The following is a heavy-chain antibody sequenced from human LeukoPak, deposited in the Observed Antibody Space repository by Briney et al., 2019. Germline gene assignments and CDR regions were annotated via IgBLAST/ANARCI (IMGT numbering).Heavy chain of an antibody. CDR2: ISAYNGNT. D-gene: IGHD2-2*01. Sequence: ASVKVSRKASGYTFTSYGISWVRQAPGQGLEWMGWISAYNGNTNYAQKLQGRVTMTTDTSTSTAYMELRSLRSDDTAVYYCARGPYCSSTSCSDYYYYGMDVWGQGTTVTVSS. CDR3: ARGPYCSSTSCSDYYYYGMDV. J-gene: IGHJ6*02. CDR1: GYTFTSYG. V-gene: IGHV1-18*01.